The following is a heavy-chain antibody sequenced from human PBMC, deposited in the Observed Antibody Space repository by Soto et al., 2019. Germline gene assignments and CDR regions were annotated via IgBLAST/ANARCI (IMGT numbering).Heavy chain of an antibody. J-gene: IGHJ4*02. CDR2: IYYSGST. CDR1: GGSVSSGSYY. D-gene: IGHD3-22*01. Sequence: PSETLSLTCTVSGGSVSSGSYYWRWIRQPPGKGLEWIGYIYYSGSTNYNPSLKSRVTISVDTSKNQFSLKLSSVTAADTAVYYCARDDRSSGYPIDYWGQGTLVTVSS. V-gene: IGHV4-61*01. CDR3: ARDDRSSGYPIDY.